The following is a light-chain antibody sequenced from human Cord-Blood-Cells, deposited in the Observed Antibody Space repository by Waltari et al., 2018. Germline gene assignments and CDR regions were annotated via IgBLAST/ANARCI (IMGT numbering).Light chain of an antibody. J-gene: IGKJ2*01. V-gene: IGKV4-1*01. CDR2: WAS. CDR1: QSVLYSSNNKNY. Sequence: DIVMTQSPDSLAVSLGERATINCKSSQSVLYSSNNKNYLAWYQQKPVQPPKLLIYWASTRESGVPERFNGSGSGTDCTLTLSSLQAEDVAVYYCQQYYSSPYTFGQGTKLEIK. CDR3: QQYYSSPYT.